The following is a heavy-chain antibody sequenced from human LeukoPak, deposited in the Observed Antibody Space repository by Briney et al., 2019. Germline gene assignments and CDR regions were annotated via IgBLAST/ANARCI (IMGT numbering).Heavy chain of an antibody. CDR1: GGTFSSYA. CDR2: IIPIFGTA. J-gene: IGHJ6*03. CDR3: ARAGSPNYYYYYYMDV. Sequence: SVEVSYKASGGTFSSYAISWVRQAPGQGLEWMGRIIPIFGTANYAQKFQGRVTITTDESTSTAYMELSSLRSEDTAVYYCARAGSPNYYYYYYMDVWGKGTTVTVSS. D-gene: IGHD1-14*01. V-gene: IGHV1-69*05.